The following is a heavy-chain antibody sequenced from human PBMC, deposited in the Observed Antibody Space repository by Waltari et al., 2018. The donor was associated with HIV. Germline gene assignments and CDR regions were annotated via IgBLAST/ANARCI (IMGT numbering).Heavy chain of an antibody. Sequence: QLQLQESGPGLVKPSETLSLPCTVSGGSVTSSTYYWGWIRQAPGRGLEWIGAISYSGSAYYNPSLEGRVTISLDTSKNQFSLKLQSVTAADTAVYYCAGAPNGDFSWLDPWGQGTLVTVSS. J-gene: IGHJ5*02. D-gene: IGHD4-17*01. CDR2: ISYSGSA. CDR3: AGAPNGDFSWLDP. V-gene: IGHV4-39*07. CDR1: GGSVTSSTYY.